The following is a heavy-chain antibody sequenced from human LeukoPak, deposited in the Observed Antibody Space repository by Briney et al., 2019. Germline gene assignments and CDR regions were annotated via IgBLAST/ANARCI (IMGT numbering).Heavy chain of an antibody. CDR1: GYSISSGHY. CDR3: ARDRRYSYGSYYFDY. D-gene: IGHD5-18*01. V-gene: IGHV4-38-2*02. Sequence: PSETLSLTCTVSGYSISSGHYWGWIRQPPGKGLEWIGSIYNSGSTYYNPSLKSRVTISVDTSKNQFSLKLSSVTAADTAVYYCARDRRYSYGSYYFDYWGQGTLVTVSS. J-gene: IGHJ4*02. CDR2: IYNSGST.